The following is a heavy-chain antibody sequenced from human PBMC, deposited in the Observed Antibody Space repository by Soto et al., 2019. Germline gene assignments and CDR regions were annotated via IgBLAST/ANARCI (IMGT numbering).Heavy chain of an antibody. J-gene: IGHJ4*02. V-gene: IGHV1-69*02. CDR2: IIPILGIA. CDR3: ARGILGRSSSFVNFDY. D-gene: IGHD6-6*01. CDR1: GGTFSSYT. Sequence: ASVKVSCKASGGTFSSYTISWVRQAPGQGLEWMGRIIPILGIANYAQKFQGRVTITADKSTSTAYMELSSLRSEDTAVYYCARGILGRSSSFVNFDYWGQGTLVTVSS.